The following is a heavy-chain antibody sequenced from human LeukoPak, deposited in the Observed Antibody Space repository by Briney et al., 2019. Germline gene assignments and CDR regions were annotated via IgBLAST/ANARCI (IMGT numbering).Heavy chain of an antibody. CDR2: ISAGGRTT. Sequence: PGGSLRLSCAVSGLTFSNLKMNWVRQAPGKGLEWVSYISAGGRTTFYADSVTGRFTISRDNAKNSLYLQMSSLRVEDTAVYYCARDHYDGSGYFGLDPWGQGTLVTVSS. V-gene: IGHV3-48*03. CDR1: GLTFSNLK. CDR3: ARDHYDGSGYFGLDP. J-gene: IGHJ5*02. D-gene: IGHD3-22*01.